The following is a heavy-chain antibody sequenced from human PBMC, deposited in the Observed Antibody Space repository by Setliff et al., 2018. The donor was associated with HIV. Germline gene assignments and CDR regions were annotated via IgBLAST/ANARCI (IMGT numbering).Heavy chain of an antibody. Sequence: ASVKVSCKASGYTFLNYDINWLRQAPGQGLEWMGWINPNSGDTNYAQKFQGRVTMTRDTSISTAYMELSRLRSDDTAVYYCARGQYCGGDCYSVWGQGTLVTVSS. CDR1: GYTFLNYD. V-gene: IGHV1-2*02. D-gene: IGHD2-21*02. CDR2: INPNSGDT. J-gene: IGHJ4*02. CDR3: ARGQYCGGDCYSV.